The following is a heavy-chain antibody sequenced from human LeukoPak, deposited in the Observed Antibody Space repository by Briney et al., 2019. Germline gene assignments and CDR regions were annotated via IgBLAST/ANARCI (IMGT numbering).Heavy chain of an antibody. D-gene: IGHD6-19*01. Sequence: PSETLSLSCTVSGYSISSGYCWGWIRQPPGKGLAWIGTNYHSGTTYYHPSLKRRVTISVDTSKNQYSLKLRSVPAAGAHVHYFSRGQARLGLFAPWGQGTLVTVSS. CDR2: NYHSGTT. J-gene: IGHJ5*02. V-gene: IGHV4-38-2*02. CDR3: SRGQARLGLFAP. CDR1: GYSISSGYC.